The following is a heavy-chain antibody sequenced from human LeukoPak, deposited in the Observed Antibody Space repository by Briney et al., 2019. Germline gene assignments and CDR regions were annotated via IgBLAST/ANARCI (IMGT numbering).Heavy chain of an antibody. J-gene: IGHJ4*02. CDR1: GYTFTSYG. CDR3: ARDIGLLWFGELLTPFDY. CDR2: ISAYNGNT. D-gene: IGHD3-10*01. V-gene: IGHV1-18*01. Sequence: GASVKVSCKASGYTFTSYGISWVRQAPGQGLEWMGWISAYNGNTNYAQKLQGRVTMTTDTSTSTAYMELRSLRSDDTAVYYCARDIGLLWFGELLTPFDYWGQGTLVTVSS.